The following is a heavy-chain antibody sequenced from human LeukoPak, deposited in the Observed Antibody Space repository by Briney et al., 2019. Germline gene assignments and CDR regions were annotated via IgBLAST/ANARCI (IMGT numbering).Heavy chain of an antibody. CDR1: GFTFSSYV. Sequence: PGGSLRLSCAASGFTFSSYVMSWVRQAPGKGLEWVSGLSGSGSGGSTYYADSVKGRFTISRDNSKTTIHLQMNSLRGDDTAVYYCTKAGSEDGYSIHFDPWGQGTLVAVSS. D-gene: IGHD5-24*01. V-gene: IGHV3-23*01. J-gene: IGHJ5*02. CDR2: LSGSGSGGST. CDR3: TKAGSEDGYSIHFDP.